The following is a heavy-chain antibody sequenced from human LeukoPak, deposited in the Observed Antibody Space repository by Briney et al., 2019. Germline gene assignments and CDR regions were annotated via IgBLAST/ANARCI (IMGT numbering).Heavy chain of an antibody. CDR3: AREVEYYDSSGYRPHAFDI. Sequence: SETLSLTCTVSGGSTISSNHYWGWTRQPPGKGLEWFGSISYSGGTAYNPSLRSRVTISVDTSKNQFSLKVNSVTAADTAVYYCAREVEYYDSSGYRPHAFDIWGQGTLVTVSS. D-gene: IGHD3-22*01. J-gene: IGHJ3*02. CDR1: GGSTISSNHY. CDR2: ISYSGGT. V-gene: IGHV4-39*02.